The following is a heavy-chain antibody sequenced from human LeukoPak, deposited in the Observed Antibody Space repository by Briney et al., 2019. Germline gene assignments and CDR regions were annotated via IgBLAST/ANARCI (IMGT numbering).Heavy chain of an antibody. V-gene: IGHV4-61*02. J-gene: IGHJ5*02. CDR3: ARHGYNSHSPNWFDP. CDR2: IYTSGST. CDR1: GGSISSGSYY. D-gene: IGHD5-24*01. Sequence: SQTLSLTCTVSGGSISSGSYYWSWLRQPAGRGLEWLGRIYTSGSTNYNPSLKSRVTISVDTSKNQFSLKLSSVTAADTAVYYCARHGYNSHSPNWFDPWGQGTLVTVSS.